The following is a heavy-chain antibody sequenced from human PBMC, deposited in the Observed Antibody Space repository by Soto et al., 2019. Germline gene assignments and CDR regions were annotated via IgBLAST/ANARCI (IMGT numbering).Heavy chain of an antibody. CDR2: ISYDGSNK. Sequence: QVQLVESGGGVVQPGRSLRLSCAASGFTFSSYGMHWVRQAPGKGLEWVAVISYDGSNKYYADSVKGRFTISRDNSKNTLYLQMNSLRAEDTAVYYCAKVIAVAGDYFDYWGQGTLVTVSS. D-gene: IGHD6-19*01. J-gene: IGHJ4*02. CDR3: AKVIAVAGDYFDY. V-gene: IGHV3-30*18. CDR1: GFTFSSYG.